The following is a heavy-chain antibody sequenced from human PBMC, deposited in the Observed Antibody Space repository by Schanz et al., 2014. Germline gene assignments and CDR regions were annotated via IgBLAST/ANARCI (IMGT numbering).Heavy chain of an antibody. D-gene: IGHD4-17*01. Sequence: EGQLAESGGGLVQPGGSLRLSCEASGFDFNSYSMNWVRQVPGKGLEWLSYIATSSSTRHYADSVKGRFTVSRDNARNSLYLHMNTLGAEDTAVYYCARDGDRFYHNYYMDVWGKGTTVTVSS. CDR2: IATSSSTR. CDR1: GFDFNSYS. CDR3: ARDGDRFYHNYYMDV. J-gene: IGHJ6*03. V-gene: IGHV3-48*01.